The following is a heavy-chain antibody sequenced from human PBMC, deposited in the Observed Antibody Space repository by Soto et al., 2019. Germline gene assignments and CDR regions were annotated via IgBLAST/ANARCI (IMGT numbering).Heavy chain of an antibody. CDR3: ARDGTIFGVAIPEVWFDP. CDR1: GFTFSSYS. Sequence: GGSLRLSCAASGFTFSSYSMNWVRQAPGKGLEWVSSISSSSSYIYYADSVKGRFTISRDNAKNSLYLQMNSLRAEDTAVYYCARDGTIFGVAIPEVWFDPWGQGTLVTVSS. CDR2: ISSSSSYI. J-gene: IGHJ5*02. D-gene: IGHD3-3*01. V-gene: IGHV3-21*01.